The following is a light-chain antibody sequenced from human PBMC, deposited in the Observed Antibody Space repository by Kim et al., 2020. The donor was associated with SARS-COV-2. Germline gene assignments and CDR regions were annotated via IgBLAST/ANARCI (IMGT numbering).Light chain of an antibody. CDR2: WAS. CDR1: QSVLYSGNNKNY. J-gene: IGKJ2*01. Sequence: RATINCKSSQSVLYSGNNKNYLSWYQHKAGQPPKLLIYWASTRELGVPDRFTGSGSGRDFTLTISNLQAEDVAVYYCQQYYGTPYTFGQGTKLEI. CDR3: QQYYGTPYT. V-gene: IGKV4-1*01.